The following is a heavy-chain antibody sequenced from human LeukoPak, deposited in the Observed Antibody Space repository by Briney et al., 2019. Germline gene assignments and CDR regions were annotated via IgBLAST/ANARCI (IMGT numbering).Heavy chain of an antibody. V-gene: IGHV3-23*01. D-gene: IGHD3-3*01. CDR3: AKLKEWQPQRYFIEY. Sequence: GGSLRLSCAASGFTFSSYAMSWVRQAPGKGLEWVSTFSGTSSTSYEAAAESRVTITSDNSKNTLYLQMNSLRAEDTAVYYWAKLKEWQPQRYFIEYWGEGALV. CDR1: GFTFSSYA. CDR2: FSGTSST. J-gene: IGHJ4*02.